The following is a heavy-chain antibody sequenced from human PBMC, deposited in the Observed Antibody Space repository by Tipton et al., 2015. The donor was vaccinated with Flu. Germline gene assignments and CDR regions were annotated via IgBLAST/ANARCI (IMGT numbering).Heavy chain of an antibody. J-gene: IGHJ4*02. Sequence: SLRLSCAALGFTFDDYGMSWVRQVPGKGLEWVSGINWKGDIIGYVDSVKGRFTISRDNAKKALYLQMNSLRVDDTALYYCARGRGGSGSPEDYWGQGTLVTVSS. CDR1: GFTFDDYG. CDR2: INWKGDII. CDR3: ARGRGGSGSPEDY. D-gene: IGHD3-10*01. V-gene: IGHV3-20*04.